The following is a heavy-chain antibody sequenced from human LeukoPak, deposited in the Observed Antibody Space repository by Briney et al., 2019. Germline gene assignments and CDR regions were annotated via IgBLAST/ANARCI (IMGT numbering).Heavy chain of an antibody. D-gene: IGHD1-26*01. CDR3: ATLGLLRGAGFNLATHFDF. Sequence: PSETLSLTCSVSGVSISNNYFYWAWNRQPPGKGLVLIGYVHHTGSTFHNSSLKSRVTISADTSQNQFSLSLTSVPAADTAVYYCATLGLLRGAGFNLATHFDFWGQGTLVTVSS. J-gene: IGHJ4*02. CDR2: VHHTGST. CDR1: GVSISNNYFY. V-gene: IGHV4-39*01.